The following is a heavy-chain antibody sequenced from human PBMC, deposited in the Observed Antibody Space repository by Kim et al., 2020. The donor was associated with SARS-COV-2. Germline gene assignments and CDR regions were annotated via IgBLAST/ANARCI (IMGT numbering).Heavy chain of an antibody. CDR3: AKDLGYSSSWYGQG. J-gene: IGHJ1*01. D-gene: IGHD6-13*01. V-gene: IGHV3-23*01. CDR1: GFTFSSYA. Sequence: GGSLRLSCAASGFTFSSYAMSWVRQAPGKGLEWVSSISGSGGSTYYADSVKGRFTISRDNTKNTLYLQMNSLRAEDTAVYYCAKDLGYSSSWYGQGWGQGTLVTVSS. CDR2: ISGSGGST.